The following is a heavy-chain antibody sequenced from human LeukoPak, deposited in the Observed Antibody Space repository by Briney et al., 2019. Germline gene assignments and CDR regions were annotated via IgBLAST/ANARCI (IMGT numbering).Heavy chain of an antibody. J-gene: IGHJ3*02. CDR1: GFTVSSNY. CDR2: IYSGGST. CDR3: ARDLSVSDYYDSSGSRGAFDI. D-gene: IGHD3-22*01. V-gene: IGHV3-66*01. Sequence: GGSLRLSCAASGFTVSSNYMSWGRQAPGKGLEWVSVIYSGGSTYYPDSVKGRFTISRDNSKNTLYLQMNSLRAEDTAVYYCARDLSVSDYYDSSGSRGAFDIWGQGTMVTVSS.